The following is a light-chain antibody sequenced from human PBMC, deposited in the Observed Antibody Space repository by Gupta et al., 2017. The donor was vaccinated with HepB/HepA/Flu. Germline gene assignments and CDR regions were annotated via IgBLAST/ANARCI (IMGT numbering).Light chain of an antibody. V-gene: IGLV1-44*01. Sequence: QSVLTQPPSVSGTPGQKVGISCSGRSSNVGNNVVNWYQQVPGTSPKLLIYSNDQRPSGVPGRFSGSKSGTSASLAISGLQSEDEAVYYCATWDFTLRGAVIGGGTSLSVL. CDR1: SSNVGNNV. J-gene: IGLJ2*01. CDR2: SND. CDR3: ATWDFTLRGAV.